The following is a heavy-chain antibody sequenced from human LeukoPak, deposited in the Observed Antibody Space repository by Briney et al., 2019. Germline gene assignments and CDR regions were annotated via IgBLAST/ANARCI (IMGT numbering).Heavy chain of an antibody. V-gene: IGHV3-30*02. CDR2: ILYDGTNK. CDR3: GKEEEIGSPIDY. D-gene: IGHD1-26*01. Sequence: GGSLRLSCAASGFTFSSYGIHWVRQAPGKGLEWVAYILYDGTNKSFAESVKGRFTISRDNSKYTVCLHMNSLRLDDTGVYFCGKEEEIGSPIDYWGQGTLVTVSS. J-gene: IGHJ4*02. CDR1: GFTFSSYG.